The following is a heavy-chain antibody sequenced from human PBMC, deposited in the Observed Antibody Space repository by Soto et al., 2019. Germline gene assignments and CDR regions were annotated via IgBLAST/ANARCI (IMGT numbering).Heavy chain of an antibody. CDR1: GFTFTTYW. J-gene: IGHJ3*02. CDR3: KRGAPFDI. CDR2: INSDGSRT. Sequence: GGSLRLSCASSGFTFTTYWMHWVRQAPGKGLVWVSRINSDGSRTNYADSVKGRFTISRDNARNTLYVQMNSLRADDTAVYYCKRGAPFDIWGKGTMVTVSS. V-gene: IGHV3-74*01.